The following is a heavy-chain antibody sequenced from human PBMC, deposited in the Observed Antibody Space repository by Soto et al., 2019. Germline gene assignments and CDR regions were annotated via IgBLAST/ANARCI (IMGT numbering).Heavy chain of an antibody. J-gene: IGHJ4*02. CDR3: AKGRGRWLQFNSPGIDY. CDR2: ISGSGGST. CDR1: GFTFSSYA. D-gene: IGHD5-12*01. V-gene: IGHV3-23*01. Sequence: GGSLRLSCAASGFTFSSYAMSWARQAPGKGLEWVSAISGSGGSTYYADSVKGRFTISRDNSKNTLYLQMNSLRAEDTAVYYCAKGRGRWLQFNSPGIDYWGQGTLVTVSS.